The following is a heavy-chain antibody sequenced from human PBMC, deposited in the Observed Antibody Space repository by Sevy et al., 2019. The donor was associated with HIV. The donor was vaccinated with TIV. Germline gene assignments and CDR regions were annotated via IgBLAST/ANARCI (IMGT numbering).Heavy chain of an antibody. CDR2: FDPEDGET. D-gene: IGHD6-13*01. V-gene: IGHV1-24*01. Sequence: ASVKVSCKVSGYTLTELSMHWVRQAPGKGLEWMGGFDPEDGETIYAQKFQGRVTMTEDTSTDTAYMELSSMGSEVTAVYYCATGQGRTGYSSSWYTWFDPWGQGTLVTVSS. J-gene: IGHJ5*02. CDR1: GYTLTELS. CDR3: ATGQGRTGYSSSWYTWFDP.